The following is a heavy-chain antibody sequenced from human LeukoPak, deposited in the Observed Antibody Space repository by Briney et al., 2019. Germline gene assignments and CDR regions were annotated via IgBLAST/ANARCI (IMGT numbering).Heavy chain of an antibody. Sequence: GASVKVSCKASGYTFTSYDINWVRQATGQGLEWMGWMNPNSGNTGYAQKFQSRVTITRNTSISTAYMELSSLRSEDTAVYYCARGLFSGYDFWSGYPHYYYYYYMDVWGKGTTVTVSS. D-gene: IGHD3-3*01. J-gene: IGHJ6*03. CDR2: MNPNSGNT. CDR3: ARGLFSGYDFWSGYPHYYYYYYMDV. CDR1: GYTFTSYD. V-gene: IGHV1-8*03.